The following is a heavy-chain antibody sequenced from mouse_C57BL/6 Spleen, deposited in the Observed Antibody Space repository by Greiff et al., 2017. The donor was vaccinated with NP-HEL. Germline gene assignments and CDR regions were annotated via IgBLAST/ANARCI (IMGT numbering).Heavy chain of an antibody. Sequence: EVKLMESGGGLVKPGGSLKLSCAASGFTFSDYGMHWVRQAPEKGLEWVAYISSGSSTIYYADSVKGRFTISRDNAKNTLFLQMTSLRSEDTAMYYCARQTGSSYWFAYWGQGTLVTVSA. J-gene: IGHJ3*01. D-gene: IGHD1-1*01. CDR2: ISSGSSTI. V-gene: IGHV5-17*01. CDR3: ARQTGSSYWFAY. CDR1: GFTFSDYG.